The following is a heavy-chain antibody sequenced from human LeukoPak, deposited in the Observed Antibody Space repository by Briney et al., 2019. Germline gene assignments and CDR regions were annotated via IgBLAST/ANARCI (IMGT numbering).Heavy chain of an antibody. CDR2: IFHGGNT. Sequence: PSETLSLTCDVSGASISSNNWWSWVRQPPGKGLEWIGEIFHGGNTNYNPSLKSRVTISVDKSNNQFSLKLSSVTTADTAVYYCARNKESNSWYPVFDYWGQGTLVTVSS. CDR1: GASISSNNW. CDR3: ARNKESNSWYPVFDY. V-gene: IGHV4-4*02. D-gene: IGHD6-13*01. J-gene: IGHJ4*02.